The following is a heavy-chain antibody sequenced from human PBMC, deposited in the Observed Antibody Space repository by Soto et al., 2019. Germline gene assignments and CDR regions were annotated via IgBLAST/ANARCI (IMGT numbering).Heavy chain of an antibody. CDR2: ISYDGSNK. V-gene: IGHV3-30*18. CDR3: AKARIQLWNYFDY. Sequence: EGSLRLSCAASGFTFSSYGMHWVRQAPGKGLEWVAVISYDGSNKYYADSVKGRFTISRDNSKNTLYLQMNSLRAEDTAVYYCAKARIQLWNYFDYWGKRTLVTVSS. CDR1: GFTFSSYG. D-gene: IGHD5-18*01. J-gene: IGHJ4*02.